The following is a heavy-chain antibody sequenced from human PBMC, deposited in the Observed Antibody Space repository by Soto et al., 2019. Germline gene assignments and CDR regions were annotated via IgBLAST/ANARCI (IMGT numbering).Heavy chain of an antibody. V-gene: IGHV4-4*02. CDR1: GGSVNTGYW. CDR2: VHHSGTT. D-gene: IGHD5-18*01. Sequence: PSETLSLTCAVSGGSVNTGYWWSWVRQPPGKGLEWIGEVHHSGTTNYIQSLTSRLTMSVDKSGNQVSLELTSVAAADTAVYYCAHRKRVDTALGPYYFDYWGQGTLVTVSS. CDR3: AHRKRVDTALGPYYFDY. J-gene: IGHJ4*02.